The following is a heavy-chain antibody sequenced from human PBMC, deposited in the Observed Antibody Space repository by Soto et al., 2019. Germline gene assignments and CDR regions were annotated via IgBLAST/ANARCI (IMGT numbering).Heavy chain of an antibody. J-gene: IGHJ6*02. V-gene: IGHV5-10-1*01. Sequence: PGESLKISCKGSGYSFTSYWISWVRQMPGKGQEWMGRIDPSDSYTNYSTSFQGHVTISADKSISTAYLQWSSLKASDTAMYYCARHHHSRSWYIAVAANYYYYGMDFWGQGTTVTISS. D-gene: IGHD6-13*01. CDR1: GYSFTSYW. CDR3: ARHHHSRSWYIAVAANYYYYGMDF. CDR2: IDPSDSYT.